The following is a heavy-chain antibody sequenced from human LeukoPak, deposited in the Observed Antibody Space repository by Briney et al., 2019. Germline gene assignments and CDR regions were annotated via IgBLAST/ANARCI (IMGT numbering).Heavy chain of an antibody. V-gene: IGHV1-3*01. Sequence: ASVKVSCKASGYTFTSYAMHWVRQAPGQRLEWMGWTNAGNGNTKYPQKFQGRVTITRDTSASTAYMELSSLRSEDTAVYYCARDPNSIYSGITGWFDPWGQGTLVTVSS. CDR3: ARDPNSIYSGITGWFDP. CDR1: GYTFTSYA. CDR2: TNAGNGNT. D-gene: IGHD1-26*01. J-gene: IGHJ5*02.